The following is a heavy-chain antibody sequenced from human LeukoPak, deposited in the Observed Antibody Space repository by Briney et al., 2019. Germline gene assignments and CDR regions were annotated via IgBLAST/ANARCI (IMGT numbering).Heavy chain of an antibody. CDR1: GYTFTGYY. V-gene: IGHV1-2*02. CDR2: INPNSGGT. CDR3: ARVWYYGSGSQVLLP. D-gene: IGHD3-10*01. Sequence: GASVKVSCKASGYTFTGYYMHWVRQAPGQGLEWMGWINPNSGGTNYAQKFQGRVTMTRDTSISTAYMELSRLRSDDTAVYYCARVWYYGSGSQVLLPWGQGTLVTVSS. J-gene: IGHJ5*02.